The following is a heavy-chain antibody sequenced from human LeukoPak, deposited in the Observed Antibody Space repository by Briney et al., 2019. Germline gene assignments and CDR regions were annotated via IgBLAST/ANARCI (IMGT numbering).Heavy chain of an antibody. Sequence: GASVKVSCKASGYTFTSDGISWVRQAPGQGLECMGWISAYNGNTNYAQRLQGRVTMTTDTSTSTAYMELRSLRSDDTAVYYCARRDYYGSGSYYYFDYWGQGTLVTVSS. CDR3: ARRDYYGSGSYYYFDY. V-gene: IGHV1-18*04. CDR1: GYTFTSDG. D-gene: IGHD3-10*01. CDR2: ISAYNGNT. J-gene: IGHJ4*02.